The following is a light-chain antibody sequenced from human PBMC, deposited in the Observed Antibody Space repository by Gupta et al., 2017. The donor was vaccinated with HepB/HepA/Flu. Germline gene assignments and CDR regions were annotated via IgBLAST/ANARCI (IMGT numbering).Light chain of an antibody. CDR3: QSYDSSLTGSV. CDR1: SSNIGAGYD. Sequence: VTISCTGSSSNIGAGYDVHWYQQLPGTAPKLLIYGNSNRPSGVPDRFSGSKSGTSAALAITGLQAEDEADYYCQSYDSSLTGSVVGGGTKLTVL. V-gene: IGLV1-40*01. CDR2: GNS. J-gene: IGLJ2*01.